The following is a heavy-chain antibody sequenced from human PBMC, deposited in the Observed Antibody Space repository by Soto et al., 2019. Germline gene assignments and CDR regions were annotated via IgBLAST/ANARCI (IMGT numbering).Heavy chain of an antibody. Sequence: GASVKVSCKASGYTFTSYYMHWVRQAPGQGLEWMGIINTSGGSTSYAQKFQGRVTMTRDTSTSTVYMELSSLRSEDTAVYYCARDQDVVVVAAILYYYYGMDVWGQGTTVTVSS. CDR2: INTSGGST. J-gene: IGHJ6*02. CDR1: GYTFTSYY. CDR3: ARDQDVVVVAAILYYYYGMDV. D-gene: IGHD2-15*01. V-gene: IGHV1-46*01.